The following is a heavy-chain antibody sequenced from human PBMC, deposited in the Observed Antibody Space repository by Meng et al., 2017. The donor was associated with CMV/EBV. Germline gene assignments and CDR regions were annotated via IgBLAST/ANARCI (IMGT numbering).Heavy chain of an antibody. CDR2: ISSSSSYI. CDR3: ARDLGFDY. Sequence: GESLKISCAASGFTLSSYSMNWVRQAPGKGLEWVSSISSSSSYIYYADSVKGRFTISRDNAKNSLYLQMNSLRAEDTAVYYCARDLGFDYWGQGTLVTVSS. J-gene: IGHJ4*02. D-gene: IGHD3-16*01. V-gene: IGHV3-21*01. CDR1: GFTLSSYS.